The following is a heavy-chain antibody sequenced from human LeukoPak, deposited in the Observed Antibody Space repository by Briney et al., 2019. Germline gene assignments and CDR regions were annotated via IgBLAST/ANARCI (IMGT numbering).Heavy chain of an antibody. D-gene: IGHD2-15*01. V-gene: IGHV3-48*03. J-gene: IGHJ5*02. CDR2: ISSSGSTI. CDR1: GFTFSSYE. CDR3: ARGPDIVVVVAATGPGWFDP. Sequence: GGSLRLSCAASGFTFSSYEMNWVRQAPGKGLEWVSYISSSGSTIYYADSVKGRFTISRDNAKNSLYLQMNSLRAEDTAVYYCARGPDIVVVVAATGPGWFDPWGQGTVVTVSS.